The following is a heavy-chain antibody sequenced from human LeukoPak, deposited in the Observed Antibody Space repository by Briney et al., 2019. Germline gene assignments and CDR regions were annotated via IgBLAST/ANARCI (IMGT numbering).Heavy chain of an antibody. CDR3: ARDGDYDYVWGSYRYPPFDY. V-gene: IGHV3-7*01. CDR2: IKQDGSEK. D-gene: IGHD3-16*02. CDR1: GFTFSSYW. Sequence: QPGGSLRLSCAASGFTFSSYWMSWVRQAPGKGLEWVANIKQDGSEKYYVDSVKGRFTISRDNAKNSLYLQMNSLRAEDTAFYYCARDGDYDYVWGSYRYPPFDYWGLGTLVTVSS. J-gene: IGHJ4*02.